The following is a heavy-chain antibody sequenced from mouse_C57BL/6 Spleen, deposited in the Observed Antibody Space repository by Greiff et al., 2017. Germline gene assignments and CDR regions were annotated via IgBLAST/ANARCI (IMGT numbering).Heavy chain of an antibody. Sequence: EVQGVESVAELVRPGASVKLSCTASGFDIKNNYMPWVKQRPEQGLEWIGRIDPANGNTKYAPKFQGKATITADTSSNTAYLQRSSLTSEDTAIYYCASGYDYDWYFDVWGTGTTVTVSS. J-gene: IGHJ1*03. CDR1: GFDIKNNY. CDR3: ASGYDYDWYFDV. D-gene: IGHD2-4*01. V-gene: IGHV14-3*01. CDR2: IDPANGNT.